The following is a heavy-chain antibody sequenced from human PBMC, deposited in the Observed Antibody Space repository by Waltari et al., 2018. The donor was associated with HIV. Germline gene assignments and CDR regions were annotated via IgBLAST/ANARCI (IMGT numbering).Heavy chain of an antibody. Sequence: QVQLVQSGAEVKKPGASVKVSCKVSGYTLNELSMHWVRQAPGKGLEWMGNFDPEDDETIYAQKFQGRITMTEDTSSDTAYMELSSLTSGDTAVYYCATDFSGMVRAYSYYSLDVWGQGTTVTVSS. J-gene: IGHJ6*02. CDR2: FDPEDDET. D-gene: IGHD3-10*01. V-gene: IGHV1-24*01. CDR3: ATDFSGMVRAYSYYSLDV. CDR1: GYTLNELS.